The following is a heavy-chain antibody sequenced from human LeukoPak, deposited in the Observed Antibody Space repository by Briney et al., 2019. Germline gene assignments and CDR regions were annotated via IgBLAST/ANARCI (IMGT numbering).Heavy chain of an antibody. CDR1: GGSISSGSYY. D-gene: IGHD6-13*01. CDR3: AGNLIPEQLVLNF. V-gene: IGHV4-61*02. Sequence: SETLSLTCNVSGGSISSGSYYWSWIRQPAGKGLEWIGRIYISGSTKYNPSLKSRVTISLDTSKNQFSLKLSSVTAADTAVYYCAGNLIPEQLVLNFWGQGTLVTVSS. CDR2: IYISGST. J-gene: IGHJ4*02.